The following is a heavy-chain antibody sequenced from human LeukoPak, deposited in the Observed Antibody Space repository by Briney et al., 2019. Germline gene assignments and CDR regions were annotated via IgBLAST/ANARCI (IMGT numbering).Heavy chain of an antibody. CDR2: IYYSRST. D-gene: IGHD3-22*01. J-gene: IGHJ4*02. V-gene: IGHV4-61*01. CDR3: ATYDSSGYADYYFDY. Sequence: SETLSLTCNVSGGSVRSGSYYWSWIRQPPRKGLEGIGYIYYSRSTNYNPSLKSRVTISVDTSKNQFSLKLSSVTAADTAVYYCATYDSSGYADYYFDYWGRGTLVTVSS. CDR1: GGSVRSGSYY.